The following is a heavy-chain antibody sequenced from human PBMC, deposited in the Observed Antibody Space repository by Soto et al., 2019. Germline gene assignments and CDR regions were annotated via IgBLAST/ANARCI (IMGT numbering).Heavy chain of an antibody. V-gene: IGHV4-31*03. CDR1: GGSISMGGYY. Sequence: SETLSLTCTVSGGSISMGGYYWSCIRQHPGKGLEWIGYIYYSGSTYYNPSLKSRVTISIDTAKNQFSLKLSSVTAADTAVYYCARQYYFGSGSYSNRPFDFWGQGTLVTVSS. D-gene: IGHD3-10*01. CDR3: ARQYYFGSGSYSNRPFDF. CDR2: IYYSGST. J-gene: IGHJ4*02.